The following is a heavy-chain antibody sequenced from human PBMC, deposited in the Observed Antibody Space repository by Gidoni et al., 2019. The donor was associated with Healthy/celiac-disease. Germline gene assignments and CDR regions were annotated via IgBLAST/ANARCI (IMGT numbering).Heavy chain of an antibody. CDR3: ARDEKQWLATSVWYFDL. Sequence: EVQLVESGGGVVRPGGSPRLSCAASGFTFDDYGMSWVRQAPGKGLEWVSGINWNGGSTGYADSVKGRFTISRDNAKNSLYLQMNSLRAEDTALYYCARDEKQWLATSVWYFDLWGRGTLVTVSS. J-gene: IGHJ2*01. V-gene: IGHV3-20*04. CDR2: INWNGGST. CDR1: GFTFDDYG. D-gene: IGHD6-19*01.